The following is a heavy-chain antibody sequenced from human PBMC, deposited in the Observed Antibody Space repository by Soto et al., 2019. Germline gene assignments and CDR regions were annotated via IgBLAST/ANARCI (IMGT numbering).Heavy chain of an antibody. CDR1: AGSFSHYY. CDR3: ARGGSSDWQVDPDI. V-gene: IGHV4-34*01. CDR2: IKHSGSS. J-gene: IGHJ3*02. Sequence: SETLSLTCAVYAGSFSHYYWNWIRQSPGKGLEWIGKIKHSGSSNYNPSLRSRVSISVDMSKNQFSLRLTSVTAADTAVYYCARGGSSDWQVDPDISGQRTMVTVS. D-gene: IGHD6-19*01.